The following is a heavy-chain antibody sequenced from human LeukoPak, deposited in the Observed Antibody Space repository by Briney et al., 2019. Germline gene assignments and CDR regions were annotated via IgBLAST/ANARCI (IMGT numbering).Heavy chain of an antibody. CDR2: IYYSGST. J-gene: IGHJ4*02. CDR1: GGSISSSSYY. V-gene: IGHV4-39*07. Sequence: TSETLSLTRTVSGGSISSSSYYWGWIRQPPGKGLEWIGSIYYSGSTYYNPSLKSRVTISVDTSKNQFSLKLSSVTAADTAVYYCARETTLMGYSSGLGFNYWGQGTLVTVSS. D-gene: IGHD6-19*01. CDR3: ARETTLMGYSSGLGFNY.